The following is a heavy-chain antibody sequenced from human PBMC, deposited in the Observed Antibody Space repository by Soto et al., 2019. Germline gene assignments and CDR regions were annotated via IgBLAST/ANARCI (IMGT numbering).Heavy chain of an antibody. Sequence: SVKVSCKASGGTFSSYAISWVRQAPGQGLEWMGGIIPIFGTANYAQKFQGRVTITADESTSTAYLDLSSLRSEDTAVYYCARELPFIAAAGLDDWFDPWGQGTLVTVSS. CDR3: ARELPFIAAAGLDDWFDP. CDR1: GGTFSSYA. D-gene: IGHD6-13*01. J-gene: IGHJ5*02. CDR2: IIPIFGTA. V-gene: IGHV1-69*13.